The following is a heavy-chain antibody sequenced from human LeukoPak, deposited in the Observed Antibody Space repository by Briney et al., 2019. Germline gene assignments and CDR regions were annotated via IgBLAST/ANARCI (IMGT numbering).Heavy chain of an antibody. V-gene: IGHV4-39*01. CDR1: GGSMTGTTDY. D-gene: IGHD2-8*01. CDR3: ARNVSAGYFDY. CDR2: VYYSGST. J-gene: IGHJ4*01. Sequence: SETLSLTCSVSGGSMTGTTDYWAWIRQPPGKGLEWIGSVYYSGSTSYSPSLKSRVTISVDTSKNQFSLRLSSVTAADTAVYYCARNVSAGYFDYWGHGTLVTVSS.